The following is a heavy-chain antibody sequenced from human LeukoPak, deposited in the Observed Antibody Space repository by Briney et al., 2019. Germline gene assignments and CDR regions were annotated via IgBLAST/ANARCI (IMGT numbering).Heavy chain of an antibody. CDR3: ARDSAYCGGDCYSTYYFDY. J-gene: IGHJ4*02. Sequence: GGSLRLSCAASGFTFSSYSMNWVRQAPGKGLEWVSSISSSSSYIYYADSVKGRFTISRDNAKNSLYLQMNSLRAEDTAVYYCARDSAYCGGDCYSTYYFDYWGQGTLVTVSS. CDR1: GFTFSSYS. V-gene: IGHV3-21*01. D-gene: IGHD2-21*02. CDR2: ISSSSSYI.